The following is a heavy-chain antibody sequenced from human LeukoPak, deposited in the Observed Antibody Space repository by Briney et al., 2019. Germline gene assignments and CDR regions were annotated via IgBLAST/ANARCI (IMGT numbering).Heavy chain of an antibody. CDR2: IYYSGST. CDR3: ARGDSSGYYSYYFDY. D-gene: IGHD3-22*01. J-gene: IGHJ4*02. V-gene: IGHV4-59*08. CDR1: GGSISSYY. Sequence: PSETLSLTCTVSGGSISSYYWSWIRQPPGKGLEWIGYIYYSGSTYYNPSLKSRVTISVDTSKNQFSLKLSSVTAADTAVYYCARGDSSGYYSYYFDYWGQGTLVTVSS.